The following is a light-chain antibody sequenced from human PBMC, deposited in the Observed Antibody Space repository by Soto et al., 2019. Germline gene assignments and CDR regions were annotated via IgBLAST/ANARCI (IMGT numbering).Light chain of an antibody. Sequence: EIVFTQSPTTLSLSPGQRAPLSRRASQSASSYLAWYQQKPGQAPRLLIYDASNRATGIPARFSGSGSGTDFTLTISSLEPEDFAVYYCQQRTHSPLTFGGGTKVDIK. V-gene: IGKV3-11*01. J-gene: IGKJ4*01. CDR2: DAS. CDR3: QQRTHSPLT. CDR1: QSASSY.